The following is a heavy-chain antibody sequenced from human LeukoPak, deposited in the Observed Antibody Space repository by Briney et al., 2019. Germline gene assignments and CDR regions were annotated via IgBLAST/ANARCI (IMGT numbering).Heavy chain of an antibody. D-gene: IGHD1-26*01. CDR1: GYTFTSYG. Sequence: ASVKVSCKASGYTFTSYGISWVRQAPGQGLEWMGWISAYNGNTNYAQKLQGRVTMTTDTSTSTAYMELRSLRSDDTAVYYCARDRASGSFPGALCWGQGTLVTVSS. V-gene: IGHV1-18*01. J-gene: IGHJ4*02. CDR2: ISAYNGNT. CDR3: ARDRASGSFPGALC.